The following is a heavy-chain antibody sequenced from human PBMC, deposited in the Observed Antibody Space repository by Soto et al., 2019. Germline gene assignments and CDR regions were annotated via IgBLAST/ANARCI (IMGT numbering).Heavy chain of an antibody. D-gene: IGHD6-19*01. V-gene: IGHV2-70*01. CDR1: GFSLSTSGMC. CDR2: IDWDDDK. Sequence: SGPTLVNPTQTLTLTCTFSGFSLSTSGMCVSWIRQPPGKALEWLALIDWDDDKYYSTSLKTRLTISKDTSKNQVVLTMTNMDPVDTATYYCARSPIAVANTDGMDVWGQGTTVTVSS. J-gene: IGHJ6*02. CDR3: ARSPIAVANTDGMDV.